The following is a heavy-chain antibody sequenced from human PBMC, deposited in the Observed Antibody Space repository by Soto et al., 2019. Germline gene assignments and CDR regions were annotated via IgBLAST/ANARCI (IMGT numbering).Heavy chain of an antibody. CDR1: GYSISSGYY. J-gene: IGHJ6*02. D-gene: IGHD3-9*01. V-gene: IGHV4-38-2*02. CDR2: IYHSGST. CDR3: AREVYDILTGYSLYGMDV. Sequence: PSETLSLTCAVSGYSISSGYYWGWIRQPPGKGLEWIGSIYHSGSTYYNPSLKSRVTISVDTSKNQFSLKLSSVTAADTAVYYCAREVYDILTGYSLYGMDVWGQGTTVTVSS.